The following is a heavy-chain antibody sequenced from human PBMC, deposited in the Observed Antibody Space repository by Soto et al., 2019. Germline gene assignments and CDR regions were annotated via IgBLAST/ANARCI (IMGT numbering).Heavy chain of an antibody. D-gene: IGHD5-18*01. CDR3: ARSVGYPDY. J-gene: IGHJ4*02. CDR2: ISTSSGNA. CDR1: GYTFASYA. V-gene: IGHV1-18*01. Sequence: QVQLVQSGGEVRKHGASVNVSCKASGYTFASYAITWVRQAPGEGLEGMGWISTSSGNANYAQRFQGRVTITRDTSTTTVYMQLRSLRSDDSAVYFCARSVGYPDYWGQGTLVTVSS.